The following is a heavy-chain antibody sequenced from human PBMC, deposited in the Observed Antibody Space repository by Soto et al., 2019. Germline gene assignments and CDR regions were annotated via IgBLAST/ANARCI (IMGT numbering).Heavy chain of an antibody. CDR2: INPNSGGT. D-gene: IGHD1-26*01. CDR1: GFTFTGHY. CDR3: AKSGSFSRPSLGYFDY. J-gene: IGHJ4*02. Sequence: XSVKVSGKASGFTFTGHYIHWVRQAPGQGLEWMGWINPNSGGTSYAQKFQGRVTMTRDTSITTAYMELSRLSSDDTAVYYCAKSGSFSRPSLGYFDYWGQGTLVTVSS. V-gene: IGHV1-2*02.